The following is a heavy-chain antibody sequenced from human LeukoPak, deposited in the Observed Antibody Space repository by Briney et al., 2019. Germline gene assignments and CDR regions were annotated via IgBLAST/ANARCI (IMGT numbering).Heavy chain of an antibody. J-gene: IGHJ4*02. D-gene: IGHD3-10*01. CDR2: INHSGST. Sequence: SETLSLTCAVYGGSFSGYYWSGIRQPPGKGLEWIGEINHSGSTNYNPSLKSRVTISVDTSKNQFSLKLSSVTAADTAVYYCAKDSKRWKTYYYASGSYHFHYWGQGTLVTVSS. CDR3: AKDSKRWKTYYYASGSYHFHY. CDR1: GGSFSGYY. V-gene: IGHV4-34*01.